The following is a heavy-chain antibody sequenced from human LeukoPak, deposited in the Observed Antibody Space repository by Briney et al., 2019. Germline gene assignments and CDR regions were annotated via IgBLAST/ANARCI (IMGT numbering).Heavy chain of an antibody. V-gene: IGHV3-11*01. D-gene: IGHD1-26*01. CDR3: AREEGSYYYHTAYFDY. CDR1: GFTFSDYY. CDR2: ISSSGSTI. Sequence: GGSLRLSCAASGFTFSDYYMSWIRQAPGKGLEWVSYISSSGSTIYYADSVKGRFTISRDNAKNSLYLQMNSLRAEDTAVYYCAREEGSYYYHTAYFDYWGQGTLVTVSS. J-gene: IGHJ4*02.